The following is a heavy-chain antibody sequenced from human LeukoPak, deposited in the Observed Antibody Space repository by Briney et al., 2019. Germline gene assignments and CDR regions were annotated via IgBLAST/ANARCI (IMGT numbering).Heavy chain of an antibody. CDR1: GYSISSGYY. CDR2: IYYSGST. CDR3: ARDMMGYDDAFDI. V-gene: IGHV4-38-2*02. D-gene: IGHD5-12*01. Sequence: PGTPSLTCTLSGYSISSGYYWGWIRQPPGKGLEWIGSIYYSGSTFYNSSLKSRVTISVDTSNNQFSLKLSSVTAADTAVYYCARDMMGYDDAFDIWGQGTMVTVSS. J-gene: IGHJ3*02.